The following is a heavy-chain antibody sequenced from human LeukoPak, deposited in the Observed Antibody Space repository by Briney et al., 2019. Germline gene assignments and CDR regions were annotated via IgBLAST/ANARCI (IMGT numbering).Heavy chain of an antibody. V-gene: IGHV3-15*01. Sequence: GGSLRLSCAASGFTFSNAWMSWVRQAPGKGLEWVGRIKSKTDGGTTDYAAPVKGRFTISRDVSKNTLYLQMNSLKTEDTAVYYCTTLTYYDFWSGYYTEYYFDYWGQGTLVTVSS. CDR1: GFTFSNAW. D-gene: IGHD3-3*01. CDR3: TTLTYYDFWSGYYTEYYFDY. CDR2: IKSKTDGGTT. J-gene: IGHJ4*02.